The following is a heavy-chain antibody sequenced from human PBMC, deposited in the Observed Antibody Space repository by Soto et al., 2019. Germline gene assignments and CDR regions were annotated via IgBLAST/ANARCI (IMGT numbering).Heavy chain of an antibody. J-gene: IGHJ4*02. V-gene: IGHV1-8*01. Sequence: QVQLVQSGAEVREPGASVKVSCKASGYSFTSLEINGVRQPTGQGLEWMGWMQPSSGRTGYAQKFQGRVTMTRDTSINTAYMELSSLTSDDTAFYYCARGVTAGVDYWGQGTLVTVSS. D-gene: IGHD1-26*01. CDR1: GYSFTSLE. CDR3: ARGVTAGVDY. CDR2: MQPSSGRT.